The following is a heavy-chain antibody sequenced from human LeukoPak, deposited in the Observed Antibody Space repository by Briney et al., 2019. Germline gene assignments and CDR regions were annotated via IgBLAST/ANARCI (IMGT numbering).Heavy chain of an antibody. CDR2: ITSSDSTT. CDR1: GFTFSSYE. CDR3: ARLVYMVRGVIPPEFGY. D-gene: IGHD3-10*01. Sequence: GGSLRLSCVASGFTFSSYEMNWVRQAPGKGLEWLSYITSSDSTTHYADSVKGRFTISRDNAKNSLYLQMNSLRAEDTAVYYCARLVYMVRGVIPPEFGYWGQGTLVTVSS. V-gene: IGHV3-48*03. J-gene: IGHJ4*02.